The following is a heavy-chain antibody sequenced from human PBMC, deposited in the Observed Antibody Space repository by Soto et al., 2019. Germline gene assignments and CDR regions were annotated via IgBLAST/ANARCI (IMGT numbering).Heavy chain of an antibody. V-gene: IGHV3-74*01. CDR2: INTDGSST. Sequence: GGSLRLSCAASGFTISSYWMHWVRQAPGKGLVWVSRINTDGSSTSYADSVKGRFTTSRDNAKNTLYLQMNSLRAEDTAVYYCTRRLSVVGTSSFXYWGQGTLVTVSS. CDR3: TRRLSVVGTSSFXY. CDR1: GFTISSYW. J-gene: IGHJ4*02. D-gene: IGHD2-15*01.